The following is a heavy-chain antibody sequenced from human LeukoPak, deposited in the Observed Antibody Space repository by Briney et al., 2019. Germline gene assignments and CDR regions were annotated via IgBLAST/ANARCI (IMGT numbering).Heavy chain of an antibody. J-gene: IGHJ5*02. CDR3: ARGWGSTSSNYFDP. CDR2: IYGSGST. V-gene: IGHV4-61*02. Sequence: SQTLSLTCTVSGGSISSGSYYWSWIRQSAGKGLEWIGRIYGSGSTNYSPSLRSRVTISIDTSKNQFSLNLNSVTATDTAVYYCARGWGSTSSNYFDPWGQGTLVTVSS. CDR1: GGSISSGSYY. D-gene: IGHD2-2*01.